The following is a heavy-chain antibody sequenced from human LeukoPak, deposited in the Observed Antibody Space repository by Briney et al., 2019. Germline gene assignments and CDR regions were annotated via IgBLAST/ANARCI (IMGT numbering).Heavy chain of an antibody. CDR3: ARARGMDDYGDFRIK. CDR1: GFTFSDYY. Sequence: GGSLRLFCAPSGFTFSDYYMRWIRQAPGRGLEWVSYISSSSAYTNYADSVKGRFTISRDNAKNSLSLQMNGLRAEDTAVYYCARARGMDDYGDFRIKWGQGTLVTGSS. V-gene: IGHV3-11*06. J-gene: IGHJ4*02. CDR2: ISSSSAYT. D-gene: IGHD4-17*01.